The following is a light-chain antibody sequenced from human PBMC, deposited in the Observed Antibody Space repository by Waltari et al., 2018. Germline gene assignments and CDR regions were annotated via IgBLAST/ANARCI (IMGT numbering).Light chain of an antibody. Sequence: QSALTQPPAASGTPGQRLIISCSGSGSNIGPNFVYWYQQFPGTAPKLLIYRSNQRASGVPDRFSGSKSGSSASLAISGLQSEDESLYYCAAWDDSLSAVVFGGGTQVTVL. CDR1: GSNIGPNF. CDR2: RSN. J-gene: IGLJ7*01. CDR3: AAWDDSLSAVV. V-gene: IGLV1-47*01.